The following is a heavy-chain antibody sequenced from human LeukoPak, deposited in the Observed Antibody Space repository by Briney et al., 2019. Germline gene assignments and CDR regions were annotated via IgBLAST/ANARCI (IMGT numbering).Heavy chain of an antibody. V-gene: IGHV3-66*01. Sequence: GGSLRLSCAASGFIVSTGYMSWVRQAPGKGLEWVSVIYTGSTTYYADSVKGRFTISRDNSKNTVYLQMDSLRAEDTAVYYCTRDPGTTKGYGMDVWGQGTTVTVSS. J-gene: IGHJ6*02. CDR1: GFIVSTGY. D-gene: IGHD4-11*01. CDR3: TRDPGTTKGYGMDV. CDR2: IYTGSTT.